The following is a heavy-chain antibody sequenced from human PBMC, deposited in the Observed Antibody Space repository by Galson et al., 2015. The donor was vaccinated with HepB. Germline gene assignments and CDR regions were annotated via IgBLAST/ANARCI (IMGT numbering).Heavy chain of an antibody. CDR1: GFTFRGSD. CDR2: IRTEANSYAT. J-gene: IGHJ6*02. D-gene: IGHD6-25*01. Sequence: PLRLSCAASGFTFRGSDMHWVRQASGEGLEWVGRIRTEANSYATTYSASVKGRFDISRDDSKNTAYLQMNSLKIEDTAVYYCTNDSLGYIDAWGQGTTVTVSS. CDR3: TNDSLGYIDA. V-gene: IGHV3-73*01.